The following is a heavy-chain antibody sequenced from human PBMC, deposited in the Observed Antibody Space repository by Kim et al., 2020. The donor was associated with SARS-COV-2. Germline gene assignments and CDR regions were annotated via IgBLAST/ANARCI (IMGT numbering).Heavy chain of an antibody. CDR1: GGSFSGYY. V-gene: IGHV4-34*01. Sequence: SETLSLTCAVYGGSFSGYYWSWIRQPPGKGLEWIGEINHSGSTNYNPSLKSRVTISVDTSKNQFSLKLSSVTAADTAVYYCAAWSTTGTTGEVYWGQGTLVTVSS. CDR3: AAWSTTGTTGEVY. CDR2: INHSGST. D-gene: IGHD1-1*01. J-gene: IGHJ4*02.